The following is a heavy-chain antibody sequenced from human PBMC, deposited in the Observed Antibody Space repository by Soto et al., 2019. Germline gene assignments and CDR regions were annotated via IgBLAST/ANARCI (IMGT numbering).Heavy chain of an antibody. CDR2: IIPNFGTT. CDR3: ARSGYMVVSMGV. D-gene: IGHD2-15*01. V-gene: IGHV1-69*13. J-gene: IGHJ6*02. CDR1: GGTFSSYA. Sequence: VASVKVSCKASGGTFSSYAISWVRQAPGQGLEWMGGIIPNFGTTTYAQKFQGRFTITADESTSTAYMELSSLRSEDTAVYYCARSGYMVVSMGVWGQGTTVTVSS.